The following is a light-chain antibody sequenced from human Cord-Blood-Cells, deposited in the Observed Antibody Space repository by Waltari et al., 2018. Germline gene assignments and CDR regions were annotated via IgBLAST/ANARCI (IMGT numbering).Light chain of an antibody. Sequence: QSALTQPASVSGSPGQSITIPCTGTSSDVGRYNLVPWYQQHPGKAPKLMIYEVSKRPSGVSNRFSGSKSGNTASLTISGLQAEDEADYYCCSYAGSSTWVFGGGTKLTVL. CDR3: CSYAGSSTWV. V-gene: IGLV2-23*02. J-gene: IGLJ3*02. CDR1: SSDVGRYNL. CDR2: EVS.